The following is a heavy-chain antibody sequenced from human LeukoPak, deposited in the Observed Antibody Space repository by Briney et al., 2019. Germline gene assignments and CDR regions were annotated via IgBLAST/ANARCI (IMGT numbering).Heavy chain of an antibody. V-gene: IGHV5-51*01. CDR3: ARGGACCTNGVCYMGYFDY. J-gene: IGHJ4*02. CDR1: GYSFTSYW. CDR2: IYPGDSDT. D-gene: IGHD2-8*01. Sequence: GESLKISCKGSGYSFTSYWIGWVRQMPGKGLEWMGIIYPGDSDTRYSPSFQGQVTISADKSISTAYLQWSSLKASDTAMYYCARGGACCTNGVCYMGYFDYWGQGTLVTVSS.